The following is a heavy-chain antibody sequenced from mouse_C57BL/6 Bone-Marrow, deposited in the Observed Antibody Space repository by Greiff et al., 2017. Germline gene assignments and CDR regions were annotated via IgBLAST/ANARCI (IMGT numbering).Heavy chain of an antibody. CDR3: ARKENPLGTMDY. CDR1: GFSLSTYG. J-gene: IGHJ4*01. V-gene: IGHV2-2*01. CDR2: IWSGGIT. Sequence: VQLQQSEPGLVQPSQSLSITCTVSGFSLSTYGIHWVRQSPGKGLEWLGVIWSGGITDYNAAFISRLSITRDNSKSQVFFKMSSLHADDTAIYYCARKENPLGTMDYWGQGTSVTVSS.